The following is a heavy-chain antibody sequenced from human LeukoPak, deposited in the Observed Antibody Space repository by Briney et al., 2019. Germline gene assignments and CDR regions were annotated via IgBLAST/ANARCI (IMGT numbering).Heavy chain of an antibody. V-gene: IGHV4-34*01. CDR1: GGSLSGYY. J-gene: IGHJ6*03. CDR3: ARDMGQYCSGGSCYSNYYYYYMDV. CDR2: INHSGST. D-gene: IGHD2-15*01. Sequence: SETLSLTCAVSGGSLSGYYWTWIRQPPGKGLEWIGEINHSGSTNYNPSLKSRVTISVDTSKNQFSLKLSSVTAADTAVYYCARDMGQYCSGGSCYSNYYYYYMDVWGKGTTVTISS.